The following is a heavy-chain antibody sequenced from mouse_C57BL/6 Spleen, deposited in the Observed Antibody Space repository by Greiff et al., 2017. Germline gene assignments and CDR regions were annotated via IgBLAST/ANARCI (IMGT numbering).Heavy chain of an antibody. V-gene: IGHV1-83*01. CDR2: YPGSGNTY. J-gene: IGHJ4*01. Sequence: VQLQQSGPELVKPGASVKMSCKASGYTFTDYYMHWVKQKPGKGLEWIGEIYPGSGNTYYNEKFKGKATLTADTSSSTAYMQLSSLTSEDSAVYFCARIYGYDGYAMDYWGQGTSVTVSS. D-gene: IGHD2-2*01. CDR1: YTFTDYYM. CDR3: RIYGYDGYAMDY.